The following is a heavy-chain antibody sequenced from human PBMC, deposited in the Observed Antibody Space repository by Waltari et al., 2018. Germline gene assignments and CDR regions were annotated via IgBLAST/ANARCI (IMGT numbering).Heavy chain of an antibody. J-gene: IGHJ4*02. CDR1: GFTFSSYA. V-gene: IGHV3-30-3*01. Sequence: QVQLVESGGGVVQPGRSLRLSCAASGFTFSSYAMHWVRQAPGKGLEWVAVISYDGSNKYYADSVKGRFTISRDNSKNTLYLQMNSLRAEDTAVYYCAAVDSSSWYPYFDYWGQGTLVTVSS. D-gene: IGHD6-13*01. CDR3: AAVDSSSWYPYFDY. CDR2: ISYDGSNK.